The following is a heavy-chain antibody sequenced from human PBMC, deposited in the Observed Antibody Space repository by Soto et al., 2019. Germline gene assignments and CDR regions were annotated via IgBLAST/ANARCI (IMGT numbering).Heavy chain of an antibody. CDR1: GYTFTDHY. V-gene: IGHV1-2*02. Sequence: QAQLVQSGAEVKKPGASVKVSCQAFGYTFTDHYLHWVRQAPGQGLEWKGWISPITGGTRYAPKFKGRVTLTRDRSIATVYMDLSSRRSDDTAVYYCARDPGIETITDWYFNVWGRGTRVTVSS. J-gene: IGHJ2*01. CDR2: ISPITGGT. D-gene: IGHD1-20*01. CDR3: ARDPGIETITDWYFNV.